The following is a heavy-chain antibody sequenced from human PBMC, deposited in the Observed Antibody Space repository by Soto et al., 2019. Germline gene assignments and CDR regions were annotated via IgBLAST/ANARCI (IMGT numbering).Heavy chain of an antibody. CDR2: INYSETT. CDR3: ARRYGSGKYYFDF. J-gene: IGHJ4*02. Sequence: SETLSLTCAVYGGSFSGHYCSWVRQPPGKGLEWIGEINYSETTNYNPSLESPITVSVDTFKNQCTLKVTSVTAADTAVYYCARRYGSGKYYFDFWGQGTPVTVSS. V-gene: IGHV4-34*01. D-gene: IGHD3-10*01. CDR1: GGSFSGHY.